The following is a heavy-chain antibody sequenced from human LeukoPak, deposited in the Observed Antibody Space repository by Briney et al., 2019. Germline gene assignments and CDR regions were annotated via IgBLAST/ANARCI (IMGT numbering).Heavy chain of an antibody. CDR2: INHSGST. D-gene: IGHD2-21*01. V-gene: IGHV4-34*01. Sequence: NASETLSLTCAVYGGSFSGYYWSWIRQPPGKGLEWIGEINHSGSTNYNPSLKSRVTISVDTSKNQFSLKLSSVTAADTAVYYCARGGDIRASGVDSPLRSGLLDYWGQGTLVTVSS. J-gene: IGHJ4*02. CDR1: GGSFSGYY. CDR3: ARGGDIRASGVDSPLRSGLLDY.